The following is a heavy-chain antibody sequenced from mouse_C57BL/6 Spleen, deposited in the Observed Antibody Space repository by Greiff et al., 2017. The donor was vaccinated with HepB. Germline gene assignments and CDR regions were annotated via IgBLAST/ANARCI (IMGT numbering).Heavy chain of an antibody. CDR2: IDPSDSET. Sequence: QVQLQQPGAELVRPGSSVKLSCKASGYTFTSYWMHWVKQRPIQGLEWIGNIDPSDSETHYNQKFKDKATLTVDKSSSTGYMQLSSLTSEDSAVYYCARGGRGWYFDVWGTGTTVTVSS. J-gene: IGHJ1*03. D-gene: IGHD3-3*01. CDR3: ARGGRGWYFDV. CDR1: GYTFTSYW. V-gene: IGHV1-52*01.